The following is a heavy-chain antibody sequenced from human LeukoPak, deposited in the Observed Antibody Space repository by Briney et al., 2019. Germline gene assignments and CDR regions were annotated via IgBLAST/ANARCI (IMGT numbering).Heavy chain of an antibody. CDR2: IYYSGST. J-gene: IGHJ4*02. CDR3: ARGVYSGSCYDFDY. Sequence: SETLSLTCTVSGGSISSYYWSWIRQPPGKGLEWIGYIYYSGSTNYNPSLKSRVTISVDTSKNQFSLKLSSVTAADTAVYYCARGVYSGSCYDFDYWGQGTLVTVSS. D-gene: IGHD1-26*01. V-gene: IGHV4-59*01. CDR1: GGSISSYY.